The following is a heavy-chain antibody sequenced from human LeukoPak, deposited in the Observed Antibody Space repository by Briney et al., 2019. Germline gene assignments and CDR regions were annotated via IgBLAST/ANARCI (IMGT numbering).Heavy chain of an antibody. D-gene: IGHD3-9*01. CDR1: GGSFSGYY. J-gene: IGHJ6*03. Sequence: SSETLSLXCAVYGGSFSGYYWSWIRQPPGKGLEWIGEINHSGSTYYNPSLKSRVTISVDTSKNQFSLKLSSVTAADTAVYYCARVTSVGDVLCGRGGYYYYYMDVWGKGTTVTVSS. CDR2: INHSGST. V-gene: IGHV4-34*01. CDR3: ARVTSVGDVLCGRGGYYYYYMDV.